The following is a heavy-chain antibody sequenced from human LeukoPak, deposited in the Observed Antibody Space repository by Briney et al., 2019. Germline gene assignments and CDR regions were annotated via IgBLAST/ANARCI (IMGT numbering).Heavy chain of an antibody. CDR2: ISYDGSNK. D-gene: IGHD2-2*01. CDR1: GFTFSSYA. V-gene: IGHV3-30*04. CDR3: AKDLGDIVVVPAAGGFDY. J-gene: IGHJ4*02. Sequence: GGSLRLSCVASGFTFSSYAMSWVRQAPGKGLEWVAVISYDGSNKYYADSVKGRFTISRDNSKNTLYLQMNSLRAEDTAVYYCAKDLGDIVVVPAAGGFDYWGQGTLVTVSS.